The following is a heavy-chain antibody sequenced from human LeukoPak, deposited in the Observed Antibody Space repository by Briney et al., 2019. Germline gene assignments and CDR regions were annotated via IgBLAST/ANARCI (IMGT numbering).Heavy chain of an antibody. D-gene: IGHD5-24*01. Sequence: ASVKVSCKASGYTFTGYYMHWVRQAPGQGLEWMGRINPNSGGTNYAQKFQGMVTMTRDTSISTAYMEMSRLRSDDTAVYYCARDRRDGYNNNYYYYYYMDVWGKGTTVTVSS. V-gene: IGHV1-2*06. CDR1: GYTFTGYY. CDR3: ARDRRDGYNNNYYYYYYMDV. J-gene: IGHJ6*03. CDR2: INPNSGGT.